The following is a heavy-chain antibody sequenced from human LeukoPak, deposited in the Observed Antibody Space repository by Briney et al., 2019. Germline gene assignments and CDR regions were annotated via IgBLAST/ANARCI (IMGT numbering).Heavy chain of an antibody. V-gene: IGHV4-38-2*02. D-gene: IGHD2-2*02. J-gene: IGHJ4*02. CDR3: ARVDQLLYYYFDY. CDR1: GYSISSGYY. Sequence: ETLSLTCTVSGYSISSGYYLGWIRQPPGKGLEWIGSIYHSGGTYYNPSLKSRVTISVDTSKNQFSLKLSSVTAADTAVYYCARVDQLLYYYFDYWGQGTLVTVSS. CDR2: IYHSGGT.